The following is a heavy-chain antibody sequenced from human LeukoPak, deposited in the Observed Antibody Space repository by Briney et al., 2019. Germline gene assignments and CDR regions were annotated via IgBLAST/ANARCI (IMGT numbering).Heavy chain of an antibody. CDR3: ARPQRFLSWFDP. CDR2: IYYSGST. D-gene: IGHD6-25*01. CDR1: GCSISSSSYY. V-gene: IGHV4-39*07. J-gene: IGHJ5*02. Sequence: SETLSLTCTVSGCSISSSSYYWGWIRQPPGKGLEWIGSIYYSGSTYYNPSLKSRVTISVDTSKNQFSLKLSSVTAADTAVYYCARPQRFLSWFDPWGQGTLVTVSS.